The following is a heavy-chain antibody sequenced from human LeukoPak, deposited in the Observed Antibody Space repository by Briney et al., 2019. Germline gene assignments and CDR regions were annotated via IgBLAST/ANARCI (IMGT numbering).Heavy chain of an antibody. CDR2: IYYSGST. D-gene: IGHD5-18*01. CDR1: GGSISSYY. Sequence: PSETLSLTCTVSGGSISSYYWSWIRQPPGKGLEWIGYIYYSGSTNYNPSLKSRVTISVDTSKNQFSLKLSSVTAADTAVYYCARALRGYSYGFDYWGQGTLVTVFS. CDR3: ARALRGYSYGFDY. J-gene: IGHJ4*02. V-gene: IGHV4-59*01.